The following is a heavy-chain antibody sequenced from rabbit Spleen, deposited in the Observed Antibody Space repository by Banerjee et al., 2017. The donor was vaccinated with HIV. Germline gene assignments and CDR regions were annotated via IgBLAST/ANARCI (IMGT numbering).Heavy chain of an antibody. CDR2: INIVTGKF. CDR3: ARDTATSFSSYGMDL. V-gene: IGHV1S40*01. D-gene: IGHD1-1*01. Sequence: QSLEESGGDLVKPGTSLTLTCIASGVSFNSGYDMCWVRQAPGKGLEWVACINIVTGKFVCASWAKGRFTMSRTSSTTVTLQMTSLTAADTATYFCARDTATSFSSYGMDLWGPGTLVTVS. CDR1: GVSFNSGYD. J-gene: IGHJ6*01.